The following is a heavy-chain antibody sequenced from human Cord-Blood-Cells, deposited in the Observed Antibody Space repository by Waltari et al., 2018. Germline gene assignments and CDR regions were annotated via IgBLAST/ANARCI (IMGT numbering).Heavy chain of an antibody. CDR1: GFTFSSYG. CDR3: ARAEYWYFDL. CDR2: IWYDGSNK. V-gene: IGHV3-33*01. Sequence: QVQLVESGGGVVQPGRSLRLSCAASGFTFSSYGMHWVRQAPGKGLEWVAVIWYDGSNKYYADPVKSRFTISRDNSKNTLYLQMNSLRAEDTAVYYCARAEYWYFDLWGRGTLVTVSS. J-gene: IGHJ2*01.